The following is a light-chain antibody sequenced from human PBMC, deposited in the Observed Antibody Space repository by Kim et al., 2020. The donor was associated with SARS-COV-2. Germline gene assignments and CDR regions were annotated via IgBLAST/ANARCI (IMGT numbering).Light chain of an antibody. J-gene: IGLJ3*02. Sequence: SVSPGQTASITCSGDKLGDKYASWYQQKPGQSPVLVLYQDSKRPSGIPERFSGSNSGNTATLTIGGTQAMDEADYCCQAWDISIWVFGGGTQLTVL. V-gene: IGLV3-1*01. CDR2: QDS. CDR1: KLGDKY. CDR3: QAWDISIWV.